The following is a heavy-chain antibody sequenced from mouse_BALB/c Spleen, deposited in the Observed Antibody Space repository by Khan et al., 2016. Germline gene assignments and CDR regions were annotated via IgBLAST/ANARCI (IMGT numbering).Heavy chain of an antibody. Sequence: EVQLQESGPSLVKPSQTLSLTCSVTGDSITSGYWNWIRKFPGNKLEYMGYISYSGNTYYNPFLKSRISITRDTSKNQPYLQLLSVTTEDTATYYCARSNRNDAWFAYWGQGTLVTVSA. CDR1: GDSITSGY. J-gene: IGHJ3*01. D-gene: IGHD2-14*01. CDR3: ARSNRNDAWFAY. V-gene: IGHV3-8*02. CDR2: ISYSGNT.